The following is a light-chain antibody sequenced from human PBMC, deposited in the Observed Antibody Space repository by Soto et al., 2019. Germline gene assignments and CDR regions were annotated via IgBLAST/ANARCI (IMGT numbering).Light chain of an antibody. CDR3: QQYNSYSTT. V-gene: IGKV1-5*01. CDR1: QSISSW. CDR2: DAS. J-gene: IGKJ1*01. Sequence: IPMSQSPSTLSASVGDRVTITCRASQSISSWLAWYQQKPGKAPKLLIYDASSLESGVPSRFSGSGSGTEFTLTISSLQPDDFATYYCQQYNSYSTTFGQGTKVDIK.